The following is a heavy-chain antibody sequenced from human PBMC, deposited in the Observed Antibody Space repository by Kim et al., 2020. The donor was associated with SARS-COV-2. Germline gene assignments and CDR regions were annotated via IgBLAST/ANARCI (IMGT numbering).Heavy chain of an antibody. CDR2: INHSGST. CDR1: GGSFSGYY. J-gene: IGHJ6*02. D-gene: IGHD5-12*01. Sequence: SETLSLTCAVYGGSFSGYYWSWIRQPPGKGLEWIGEINHSGSTNYNPSLKSRVTISVDTSKNQFSLKLSSVTAADTAVYYCASGWGLRLRPYYYYGMDVWGQGTTVTVSS. V-gene: IGHV4-34*01. CDR3: ASGWGLRLRPYYYYGMDV.